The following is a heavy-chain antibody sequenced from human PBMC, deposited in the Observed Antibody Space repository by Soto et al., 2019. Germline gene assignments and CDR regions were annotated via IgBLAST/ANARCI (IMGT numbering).Heavy chain of an antibody. D-gene: IGHD2-15*01. J-gene: IGHJ4*02. Sequence: SETLSLTCAVSGYSISSDYYWGWIRQPPGKGLEWIGSIYHSGSTYYNPSLKSRVTISVDTSKNQFSLKLSSVTAADTAVYYCAREEYCSGGSCPFGPYYFDYWGQGTLVTVSS. V-gene: IGHV4-38-2*02. CDR2: IYHSGST. CDR3: AREEYCSGGSCPFGPYYFDY. CDR1: GYSISSDYY.